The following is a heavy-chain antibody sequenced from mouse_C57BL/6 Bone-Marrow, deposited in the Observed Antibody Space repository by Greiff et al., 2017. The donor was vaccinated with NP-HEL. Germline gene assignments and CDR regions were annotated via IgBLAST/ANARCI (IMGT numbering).Heavy chain of an antibody. Sequence: EVQLQQSGAELVRPGASVKLSCTASGFNIKDDYMHWVKQRPEQGLEWIGWIDPENGDTEYASKFQGKATIPADTSSNTAYLQLSSLTSEDTAVYYCTTDGSVLDVWGTGTTVTVSS. J-gene: IGHJ1*03. CDR2: IDPENGDT. D-gene: IGHD1-1*01. CDR1: GFNIKDDY. V-gene: IGHV14-4*01. CDR3: TTDGSVLDV.